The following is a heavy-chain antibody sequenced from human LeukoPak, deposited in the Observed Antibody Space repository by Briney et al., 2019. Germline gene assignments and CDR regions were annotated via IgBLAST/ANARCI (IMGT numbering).Heavy chain of an antibody. CDR3: AKKGTTVTTSFDY. CDR2: ISGSGSDT. CDR1: GFTFSSYA. V-gene: IGHV3-23*01. J-gene: IGHJ4*02. Sequence: GSLRLSCAASGFTFSSYAMSWVRQAPGKGLEWVSDISGSGSDTYYADSVQGRFTISRDNSKNTLYLQMNSLRAEDTALYYCAKKGTTVTTSFDYWGQGTLVTVSS. D-gene: IGHD4-17*01.